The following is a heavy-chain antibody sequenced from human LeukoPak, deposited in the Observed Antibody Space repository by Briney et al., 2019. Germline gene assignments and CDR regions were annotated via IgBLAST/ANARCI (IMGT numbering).Heavy chain of an antibody. CDR2: IYPGDSDT. CDR3: FQASSSSFDY. CDR1: GYSFTSFW. J-gene: IGHJ4*02. V-gene: IGHV5-51*01. Sequence: GESLNISCRGSGYSFTSFWIGGVGQMPGKGLEWMGIIYPGDSDTRYSPSFQGQVTISADKSIRTAYLQWSSLKASDTAMYYCFQASSSSFDYWGQGTLVTVSS. D-gene: IGHD6-6*01.